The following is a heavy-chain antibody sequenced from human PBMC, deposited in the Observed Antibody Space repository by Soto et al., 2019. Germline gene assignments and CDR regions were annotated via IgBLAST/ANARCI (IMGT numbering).Heavy chain of an antibody. J-gene: IGHJ4*02. V-gene: IGHV4-39*01. Sequence: KPSETLSLTCTVSGGSISSSTYYWGWVRQPPGKGLEWIGIIFYRGSTYYNPSLKSRVTISVDTSNNQFSLKLSSVTAADTAVYYCAREFSSGWYGLDYWGQGTPVTVSS. CDR3: AREFSSGWYGLDY. CDR1: GGSISSSTYY. CDR2: IFYRGST. D-gene: IGHD6-19*01.